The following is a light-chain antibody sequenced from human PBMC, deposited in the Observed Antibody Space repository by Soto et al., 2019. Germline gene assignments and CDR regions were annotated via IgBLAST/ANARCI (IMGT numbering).Light chain of an antibody. J-gene: IGKJ3*01. V-gene: IGKV3-15*01. CDR2: GPS. CDR3: QHYNEWTPAVT. Sequence: EIVMTQSPGTLSVSPGERATLSCRASQNIGSNLAWYQQKPGQAPRLLFYGPSTRATGIPARFSGGGSGTEFTLTISSLQSEELGVYYCQHYNEWTPAVTFGPGTKVDL. CDR1: QNIGSN.